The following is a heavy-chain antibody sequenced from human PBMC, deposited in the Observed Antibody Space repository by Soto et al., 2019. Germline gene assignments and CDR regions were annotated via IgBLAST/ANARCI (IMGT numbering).Heavy chain of an antibody. CDR3: AKQCDCTNGVGHYWYYGMDV. Sequence: QVQLVESGGGVVQPGRSLRLSCAASGFTFSSYGMHWVRQAPGKGLEWVAVISYDGSNKYYADSVKGRFTISRDNSKNTLYLQMNSLRAEDTAVYYCAKQCDCTNGVGHYWYYGMDVWGQGTTVNVSS. D-gene: IGHD2-8*01. CDR1: GFTFSSYG. CDR2: ISYDGSNK. J-gene: IGHJ6*02. V-gene: IGHV3-30*18.